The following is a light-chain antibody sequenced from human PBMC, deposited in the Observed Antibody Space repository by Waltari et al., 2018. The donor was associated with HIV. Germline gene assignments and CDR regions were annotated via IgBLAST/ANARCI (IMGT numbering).Light chain of an antibody. Sequence: QSVLTQPPSVSGAPGQRVTISCTGRSSNIGAGYDVPWYQQLPGTAPKLLIYGNSNRPSGVPDRFSGSKSGTSASLAITGLKAEDEADYYCQSYDSSLSGWVFGGGTKLTVL. V-gene: IGLV1-40*01. CDR1: SSNIGAGYD. CDR3: QSYDSSLSGWV. J-gene: IGLJ3*02. CDR2: GNS.